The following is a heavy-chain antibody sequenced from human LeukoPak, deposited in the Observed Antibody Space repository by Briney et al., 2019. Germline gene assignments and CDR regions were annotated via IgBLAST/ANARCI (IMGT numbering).Heavy chain of an antibody. Sequence: SETLSLTCTVSGGSISSSSYYWGWIRQPPGKGLEWIGSIYYSGSTCYNPSLKSRVTISVDTSKNQFSLKLSSVTAADTAVYYCARGMEAYYFDYWGQGTLVTVSS. J-gene: IGHJ4*02. CDR1: GGSISSSSYY. CDR3: ARGMEAYYFDY. CDR2: IYYSGST. D-gene: IGHD1-1*01. V-gene: IGHV4-39*07.